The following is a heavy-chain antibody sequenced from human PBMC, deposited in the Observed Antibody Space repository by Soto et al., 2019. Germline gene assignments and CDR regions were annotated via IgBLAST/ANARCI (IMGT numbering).Heavy chain of an antibody. CDR3: ARHSRSGLTTRYYGMDV. CDR1: GYSFTSYW. Sequence: PGESLKISCKGSGYSFTSYWISWVRQMPGKGLEWMGRIDPSDSYTNYSPSFQGHVTISADKSISTAYLQWSSLKASDTAMYYCARHSRSGLTTRYYGMDVWGQGTTVTVSS. D-gene: IGHD3-3*01. V-gene: IGHV5-10-1*01. J-gene: IGHJ6*02. CDR2: IDPSDSYT.